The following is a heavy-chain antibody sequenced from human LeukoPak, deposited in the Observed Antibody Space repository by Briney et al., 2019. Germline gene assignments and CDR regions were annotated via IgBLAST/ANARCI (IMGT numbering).Heavy chain of an antibody. CDR1: GFTFRSYS. CDR2: ISSRSSYI. CDR3: ARVPYYYDSSGYSDY. J-gene: IGHJ4*02. D-gene: IGHD3-22*01. Sequence: GGSLRLSCAASGFTFRSYSMNWVRQAAGKGLEWVSSISSRSSYIYYAVSVKGRFTISRDSAKMSLYLQVNSLRAEDTAVYYCARVPYYYDSSGYSDYWGQGTLVTVSS. V-gene: IGHV3-21*01.